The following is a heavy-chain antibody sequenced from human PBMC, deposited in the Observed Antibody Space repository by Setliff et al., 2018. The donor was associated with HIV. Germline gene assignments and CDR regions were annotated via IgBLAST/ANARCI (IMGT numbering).Heavy chain of an antibody. CDR3: ARDWAEDYYGSGSFQH. J-gene: IGHJ1*01. D-gene: IGHD3-10*01. CDR1: GDTFTTYD. V-gene: IGHV1-2*06. CDR2: INPNSGGT. Sequence: GASVKVSCKASGDTFTTYDINWVRQATGQGLEWMGRINPNSGGTKYAQKFQGRVTMTRDTSISTAYMELSRLRSDDTAVYYCARDWAEDYYGSGSFQHWGQGTLVTVSS.